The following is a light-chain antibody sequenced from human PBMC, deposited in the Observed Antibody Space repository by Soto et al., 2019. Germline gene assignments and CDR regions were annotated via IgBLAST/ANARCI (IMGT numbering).Light chain of an antibody. Sequence: EIVMTQSPATLSVSPGERATLSCRASQSVSSNLEWYQQKPGQPPRXLTYGTSSRETGVPAMFSGSGSGTECTRPISRLEPEDVAVDYCQQYGSSTITFSQGTRLEIK. J-gene: IGKJ5*01. CDR2: GTS. V-gene: IGKV3-15*01. CDR3: QQYGSSTIT. CDR1: QSVSSN.